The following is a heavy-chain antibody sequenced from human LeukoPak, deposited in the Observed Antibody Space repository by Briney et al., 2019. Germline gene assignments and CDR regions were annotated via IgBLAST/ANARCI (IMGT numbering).Heavy chain of an antibody. CDR3: ARWVMFEWFGELLDAFDI. CDR2: ISSSSSTI. D-gene: IGHD3-10*01. Sequence: GGSLRLSCAASGFTFSSYSMNWVRQAPGKGLEWVSYISSSSSTIYYADSVKGRFTISRDNSKNTLYLQMNSLRAEDTAVYYCARWVMFEWFGELLDAFDIWGQGTMVTVSS. CDR1: GFTFSSYS. V-gene: IGHV3-48*01. J-gene: IGHJ3*02.